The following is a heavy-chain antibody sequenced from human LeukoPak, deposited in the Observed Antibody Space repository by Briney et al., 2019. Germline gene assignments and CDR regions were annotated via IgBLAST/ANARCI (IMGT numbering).Heavy chain of an antibody. CDR3: ARGYCSGGSCSTIDY. CDR1: GFTFSSYA. J-gene: IGHJ4*02. V-gene: IGHV3-30-3*01. CDR2: ISYDGSNK. D-gene: IGHD2-15*01. Sequence: GRSLRLSCAAYGFTFSSYAMHWVRQAPGKGLEWVAVISYDGSNKYYADSVKGRFTISRDNSKNTLYLQMNSLRAEDTAVYYCARGYCSGGSCSTIDYWGQGTLVTVSS.